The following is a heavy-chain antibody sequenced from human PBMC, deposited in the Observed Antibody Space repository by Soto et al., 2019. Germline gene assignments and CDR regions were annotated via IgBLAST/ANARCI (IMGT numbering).Heavy chain of an antibody. D-gene: IGHD3-22*01. CDR1: GDSISSSSLY. CDR2: IYYSGST. CDR3: ASIYDSSGYYYGNNWFDP. J-gene: IGHJ5*02. V-gene: IGHV4-31*03. Sequence: SETLSLTCTVSGDSISSSSLYWSWIRQHPGKGLEWIGYIYYSGSTYYNPSLKSRVTISVDTSKNQFSLKLSSVTAADTAVYYCASIYDSSGYYYGNNWFDPWGQGTLVTVSS.